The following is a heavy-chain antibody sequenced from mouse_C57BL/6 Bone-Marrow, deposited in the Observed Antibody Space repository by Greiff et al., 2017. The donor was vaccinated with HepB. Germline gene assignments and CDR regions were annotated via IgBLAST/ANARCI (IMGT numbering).Heavy chain of an antibody. Sequence: EVKLMESGGGLVKPGGSLKLSCAASGFTFSSYAMSWVRQTPEKRLEWVATISDGGSYTYYPDNVKGRFTISRDNAKNNLYLQMNHLKSEDTAMYYCARDPYYSTYYFDYWGQGTTLTVSS. CDR3: ARDPYYSTYYFDY. V-gene: IGHV5-4*01. CDR1: GFTFSSYA. J-gene: IGHJ2*01. D-gene: IGHD2-5*01. CDR2: ISDGGSYT.